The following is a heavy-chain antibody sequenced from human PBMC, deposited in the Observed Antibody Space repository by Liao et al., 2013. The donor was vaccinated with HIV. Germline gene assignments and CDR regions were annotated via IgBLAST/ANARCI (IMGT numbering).Heavy chain of an antibody. CDR2: IYYSGNT. CDR3: ARVLPHDSSNYYRYYFDY. CDR1: GGSISSGDYY. J-gene: IGHJ4*02. D-gene: IGHD3-22*01. Sequence: QVHLQESGPGLVKPSQTLSLTCTVSGGSISSGDYYWSWIRQPPGKGLEWIGYIYYSGNTYYNPSLKSRVTISIDTSKKQFSLKVTSVTAADTAVYYCARVLPHDSSNYYRYYFDYWGQGTLVTVSS. V-gene: IGHV4-30-4*08.